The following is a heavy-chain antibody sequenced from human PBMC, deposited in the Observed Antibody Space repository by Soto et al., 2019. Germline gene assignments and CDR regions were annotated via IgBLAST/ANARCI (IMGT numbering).Heavy chain of an antibody. J-gene: IGHJ6*02. D-gene: IGHD3-3*01. CDR3: TSTIFGVLIPGGYYYGMDV. CDR2: IRSKVYGGAT. CDR1: GFTFGDYA. V-gene: IGHV3-49*03. Sequence: GGSLRLSCIASGFTFGDYAMSWFRQAPGKGLEWVGFIRSKVYGGATEYAASVKGRFTISRDDSISIAYLQMNSLKTEDTAVYYCTSTIFGVLIPGGYYYGMDVWGQGTTVTVSS.